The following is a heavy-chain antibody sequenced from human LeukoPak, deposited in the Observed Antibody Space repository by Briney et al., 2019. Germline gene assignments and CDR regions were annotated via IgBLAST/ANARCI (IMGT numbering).Heavy chain of an antibody. V-gene: IGHV4-38-2*02. CDR3: ARALRALRRYDAFDI. CDR1: GYSISSGYY. J-gene: IGHJ3*02. CDR2: IYHSGST. D-gene: IGHD3-9*01. Sequence: SETLSLTCTVSGYSISSGYYWGWIRQPPGKGLEWIGSIYHSGSTYYNPSLKSRVTISVDTSKNQFSLKLSSVTAADTAVFYCARALRALRRYDAFDIWGQGTIVTVSS.